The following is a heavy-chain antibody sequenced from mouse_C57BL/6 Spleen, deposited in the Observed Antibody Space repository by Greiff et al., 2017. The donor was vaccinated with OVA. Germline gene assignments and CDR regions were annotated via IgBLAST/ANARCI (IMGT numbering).Heavy chain of an antibody. Sequence: QVQLQQPGAELVKPGASVKMSCKASGYTFTSYWITWVKQRPGQGLEWIGDIDPGSGSTNYNEKFKSKATLTVDTSSSTAYMQLSSLTSEDSAVYYCARSPITTVVADYWGQGTTLTVSS. CDR3: ARSPITTVVADY. CDR1: GYTFTSYW. CDR2: IDPGSGST. J-gene: IGHJ2*01. V-gene: IGHV1-55*01. D-gene: IGHD1-1*01.